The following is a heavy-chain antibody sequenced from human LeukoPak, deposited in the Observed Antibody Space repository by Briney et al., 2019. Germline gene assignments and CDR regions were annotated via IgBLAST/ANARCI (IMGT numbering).Heavy chain of an antibody. J-gene: IGHJ4*02. CDR2: INHSGST. CDR3: ARVSAGASIAAAGFDY. V-gene: IGHV4-34*01. Sequence: SETLSLTCAVYGGSFSGYYWSWIRQPPGKGLEWIGEINHSGSTNYNPSLKSRVTISVDTSKNQFSLKLSSVTAADTAVYYCARVSAGASIAAAGFDYWGQGTLVTVSS. D-gene: IGHD6-13*01. CDR1: GGSFSGYY.